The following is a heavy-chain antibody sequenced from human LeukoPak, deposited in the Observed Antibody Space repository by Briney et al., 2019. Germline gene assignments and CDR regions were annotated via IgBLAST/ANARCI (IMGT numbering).Heavy chain of an antibody. D-gene: IGHD1-7*01. Sequence: PGGSLRLSCAASGFAFSGYGIHWVRQAPGKGLEWVALISYDGKNKYYADSVKGRFTISRDNSKNTLYLQMGSLRAEDMAVYYCARDLHGGVQSGTPRGYYYYYGMDVWGQGTTVTVSS. J-gene: IGHJ6*02. V-gene: IGHV3-30*03. CDR3: ARDLHGGVQSGTPRGYYYYYGMDV. CDR2: ISYDGKNK. CDR1: GFAFSGYG.